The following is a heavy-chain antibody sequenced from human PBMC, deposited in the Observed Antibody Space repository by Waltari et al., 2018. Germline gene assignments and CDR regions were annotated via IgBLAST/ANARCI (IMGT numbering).Heavy chain of an antibody. CDR3: TTPGSGWYRYFDY. Sequence: EVQLVESGGGLVKPGGSLRLSCAASGFTFSNAWMSWVRQAPGKGLEWVGRIKSKTDGGTTDYAAPVKGRFTISRDDSKNTLYLQMNSLKTEDTAVYYCTTPGSGWYRYFDYWGQGTLVTVSS. V-gene: IGHV3-15*01. CDR1: GFTFSNAW. D-gene: IGHD6-19*01. J-gene: IGHJ4*02. CDR2: IKSKTDGGTT.